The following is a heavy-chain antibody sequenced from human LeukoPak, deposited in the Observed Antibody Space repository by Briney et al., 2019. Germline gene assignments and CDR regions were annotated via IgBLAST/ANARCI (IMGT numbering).Heavy chain of an antibody. CDR3: ARSGVVVTATIRNYYYYYGMDV. V-gene: IGHV4-31*03. CDR1: GGSISSGGYY. J-gene: IGHJ6*02. D-gene: IGHD2-15*01. Sequence: SSETLSLTCTVSGGSISSGGYYWSWIRQHPGKGLEWIGYIYYSGSTYYNPSLKSRVTISVDTSKTQFSLKLSSVTAADTAVYYCARSGVVVTATIRNYYYYYGMDVWGQGTTVTVSS. CDR2: IYYSGST.